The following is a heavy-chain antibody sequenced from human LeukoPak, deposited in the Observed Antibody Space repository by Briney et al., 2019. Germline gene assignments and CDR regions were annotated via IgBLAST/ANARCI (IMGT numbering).Heavy chain of an antibody. J-gene: IGHJ5*02. CDR3: ATVAGSSLSRNYFDP. D-gene: IGHD6-6*01. CDR1: GFNFDDYA. Sequence: GRSLRLSCAASGFNFDDYAMHWVRQPPGKGLEWGSGISWNSANIGYADSVKGRFTISRANAKNSLYLQMNSLRDEDSAFYYCATVAGSSLSRNYFDPWGQGTLVTVSS. V-gene: IGHV3-9*01. CDR2: ISWNSANI.